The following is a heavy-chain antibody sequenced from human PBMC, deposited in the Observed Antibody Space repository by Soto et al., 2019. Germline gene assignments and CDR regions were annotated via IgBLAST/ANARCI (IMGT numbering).Heavy chain of an antibody. CDR3: AKDQSTISRRYHALDV. Sequence: QVQLVESGGGVVQPGESLRLSCAASEFTYSSYAMHWVRQAPGKGLEWVAVVSNDGSNKYYADSVKGRFTISRDNSKNTLNLQMNSLRAEDTAVYYCAKDQSTISRRYHALDVWGQGTTVTVSS. CDR2: VSNDGSNK. CDR1: EFTYSSYA. V-gene: IGHV3-30*18. J-gene: IGHJ6*02. D-gene: IGHD2-8*01.